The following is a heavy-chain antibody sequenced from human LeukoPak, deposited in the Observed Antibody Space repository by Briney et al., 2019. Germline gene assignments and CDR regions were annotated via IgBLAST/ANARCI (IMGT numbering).Heavy chain of an antibody. CDR2: IYYSGST. Sequence: PSQTLSLTRTVSGGSISSGGYYWSWIRQHPGKGLEWIGYIYYSGSTYYNPSLKSRVTISVDTSKNQFSLKLSSVTAADTAVYYCARVGWLRPINWFDPWGQGTLVTVSS. D-gene: IGHD5-12*01. J-gene: IGHJ5*02. V-gene: IGHV4-31*03. CDR1: GGSISSGGYY. CDR3: ARVGWLRPINWFDP.